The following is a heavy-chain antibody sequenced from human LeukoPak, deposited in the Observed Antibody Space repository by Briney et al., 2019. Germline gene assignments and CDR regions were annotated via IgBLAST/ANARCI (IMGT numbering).Heavy chain of an antibody. Sequence: GGSLRLSCAASGFTVSSNYMSWVRQVPGKGLEWVSVIYSGGNTYYADSVKGRFTISRDNSKNTLSLQMNSLRAEDTAVYYCASGARRTSCLDYWGQGTRVTVSS. D-gene: IGHD2-2*01. CDR1: GFTVSSNY. V-gene: IGHV3-53*01. CDR3: ASGARRTSCLDY. J-gene: IGHJ4*02. CDR2: IYSGGNT.